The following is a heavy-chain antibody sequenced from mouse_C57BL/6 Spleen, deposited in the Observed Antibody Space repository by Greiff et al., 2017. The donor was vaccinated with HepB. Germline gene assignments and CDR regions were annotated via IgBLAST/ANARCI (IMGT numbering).Heavy chain of an antibody. CDR1: GYTFTSYW. CDR3: ARSRTAQATGWFAY. D-gene: IGHD3-2*02. V-gene: IGHV1-72*01. CDR2: IDPNSGGT. Sequence: QVQLKQPGAELVKPGASVKLSCKASGYTFTSYWMHWVKQRPGRGLEWIGRIDPNSGGTKYNEKFKSKATLTVDKPSSTAYMQLSSLTSEDSAVYYCARSRTAQATGWFAYWGQGTLVTVSA. J-gene: IGHJ3*01.